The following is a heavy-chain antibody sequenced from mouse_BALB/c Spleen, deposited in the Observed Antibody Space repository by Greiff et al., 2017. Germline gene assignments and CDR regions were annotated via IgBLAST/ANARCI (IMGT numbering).Heavy chain of an antibody. V-gene: IGHV5-4*02. CDR2: ISDGGSYT. CDR1: GFTFSDYY. Sequence: EVQRVESGGGLVKPGGSLKLSCAASGFTFSDYYMYWVRQTPEKRLEWVATISDGGSYTYYPDSVKGRFTISRDNAKNNLYLQMSSLKSEDTAMYYCANANGAYWGQGTLVTVSA. CDR3: ANANGAY. D-gene: IGHD6-1*01. J-gene: IGHJ3*01.